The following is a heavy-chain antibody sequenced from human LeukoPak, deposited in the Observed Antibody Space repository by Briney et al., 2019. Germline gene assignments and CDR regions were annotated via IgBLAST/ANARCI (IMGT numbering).Heavy chain of an antibody. Sequence: SETLSLTCAVSGGSVSGHYWDWIRQPPGKGLEWIGYIYASGSANYHPSLKSRVTISLDTSENHVSLRLTSVTAEDTAVYYCAREAPGGSGWTYFDYWGQGSLVTVFS. J-gene: IGHJ4*02. CDR1: GGSVSGHY. D-gene: IGHD6-19*01. CDR3: AREAPGGSGWTYFDY. V-gene: IGHV4-59*02. CDR2: IYASGSA.